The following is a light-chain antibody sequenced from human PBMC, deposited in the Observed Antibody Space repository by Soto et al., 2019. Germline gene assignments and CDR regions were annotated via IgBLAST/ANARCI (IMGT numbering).Light chain of an antibody. Sequence: EIVLTQTPGTLSLSPGERATLSCRASQSVSRSYLAWYQQKLGQAPRLLNYGASSRDTGIPDRFSGSGSETDFTLTISRLEPEDFAVYYCQQYGSSPRTVGQGTKVEIK. V-gene: IGKV3-20*01. J-gene: IGKJ1*01. CDR3: QQYGSSPRT. CDR2: GAS. CDR1: QSVSRSY.